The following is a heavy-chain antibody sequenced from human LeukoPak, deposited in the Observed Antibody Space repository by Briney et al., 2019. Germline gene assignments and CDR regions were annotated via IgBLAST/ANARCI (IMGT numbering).Heavy chain of an antibody. CDR1: GASISIYY. V-gene: IGHV4-59*12. Sequence: SETLSLTCTVSGASISIYYWSWIRQPPGKGLEWIAYISDIGSINYNPSLKSQVTMSVDTSKNQFSLKLSSVTAAGTAVYYCASQVVAALPNYYYYGMDVWGQGTTVTVSS. J-gene: IGHJ6*02. D-gene: IGHD2-15*01. CDR3: ASQVVAALPNYYYYGMDV. CDR2: ISDIGSI.